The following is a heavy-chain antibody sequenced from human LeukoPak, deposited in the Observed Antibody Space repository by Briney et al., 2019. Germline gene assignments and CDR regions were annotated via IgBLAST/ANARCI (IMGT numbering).Heavy chain of an antibody. D-gene: IGHD2-2*01. CDR1: GFTFSNYW. CDR3: AGGYYAGY. CDR2: INEDGSRK. Sequence: GGSLRLSCVGSGFTFSNYWINWVRQAPGKGLEWVGNINEDGSRKNYADSVKGRFTISRDNSKNSLYLQMDSLRAEDTALYYCAGGYYAGYWGQGTQVAVSS. J-gene: IGHJ4*02. V-gene: IGHV3-7*04.